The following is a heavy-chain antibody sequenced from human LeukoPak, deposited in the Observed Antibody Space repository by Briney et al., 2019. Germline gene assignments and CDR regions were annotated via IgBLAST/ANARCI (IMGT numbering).Heavy chain of an antibody. CDR1: GFTFSSYW. J-gene: IGHJ4*02. CDR3: AKELAPYYQLHQD. Sequence: GGSLRLSCAASGFTFSSYWMNWVRQAPGKGLEWVANIKQDGSEKYYVDSVKGRFTISRDNAKNSLYLQMNSLRAEDTAVYYCAKELAPYYQLHQDWGQGTLVTVSS. CDR2: IKQDGSEK. V-gene: IGHV3-7*01. D-gene: IGHD2-2*01.